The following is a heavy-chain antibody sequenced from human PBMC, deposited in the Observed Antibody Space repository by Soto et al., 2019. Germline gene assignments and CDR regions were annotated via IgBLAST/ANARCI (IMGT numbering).Heavy chain of an antibody. J-gene: IGHJ4*02. CDR1: GFTFNNYA. V-gene: IGHV3-23*01. CDR3: AKDLGIGVIAGDPHDC. CDR2: ISVSGANT. Sequence: DVQLLDSGGGLVQPGGSLRLSCAASGFTFNNYAMSWVRQAPGKGLEWVSTISVSGANTYYADSVKGRFTISRDDSKNTLYLQMNSLGAEETAVYYCAKDLGIGVIAGDPHDCWGQGTLVTVSS. D-gene: IGHD2-21*01.